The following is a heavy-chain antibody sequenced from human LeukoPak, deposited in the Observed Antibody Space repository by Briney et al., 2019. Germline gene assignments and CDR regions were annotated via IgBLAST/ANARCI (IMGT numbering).Heavy chain of an antibody. CDR2: IWYDGSNK. CDR1: GFTFGSYG. V-gene: IGHV3-33*01. CDR3: ARETSGGQNWFDP. J-gene: IGHJ5*02. Sequence: GGSLRLSCAASGFTFGSYGMHWVRQAPGKGLEWVAVIWYDGSNKYYADSVKGRFTISRDNSKNTLYLQMNSLRAEDTAVYYCARETSGGQNWFDPWGQGTLVTVSS. D-gene: IGHD1-26*01.